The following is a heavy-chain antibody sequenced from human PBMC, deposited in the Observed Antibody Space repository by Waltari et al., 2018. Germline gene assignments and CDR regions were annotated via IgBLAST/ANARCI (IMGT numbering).Heavy chain of an antibody. CDR1: GYSISSGYY. Sequence: QVQLQESGPGLVKPSETLSLTCAVSGYSISSGYYWGWIRQPPGKGLEWIGSIYHSGSTYYNPSLKSRVTISVDTSKNQFSLKLSSVTAADTAVYYCASGVYGTGELGRFDPWGQGTLVTVSS. D-gene: IGHD6-13*01. V-gene: IGHV4-38-2*01. J-gene: IGHJ5*02. CDR3: ASGVYGTGELGRFDP. CDR2: IYHSGST.